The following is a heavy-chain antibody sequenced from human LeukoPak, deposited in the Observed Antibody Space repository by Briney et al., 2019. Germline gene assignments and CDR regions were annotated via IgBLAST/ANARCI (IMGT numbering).Heavy chain of an antibody. D-gene: IGHD1-14*01. J-gene: IGHJ4*02. CDR3: ARGANGISTDY. CDR2: IYYSGST. V-gene: IGHV4-59*01. Sequence: SETLSLTCTVSGGSISSYYWSWIRQPPGKGLEWIGYIYYSGSTNYNPSLKSRVTISVDTSKNQFSLKLSSVTAADAAVYYCARGANGISTDYWGQGTLVTVSS. CDR1: GGSISSYY.